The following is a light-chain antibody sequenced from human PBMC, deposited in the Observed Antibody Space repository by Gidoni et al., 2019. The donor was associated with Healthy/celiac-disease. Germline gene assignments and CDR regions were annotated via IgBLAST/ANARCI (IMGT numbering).Light chain of an antibody. CDR2: GAS. Sequence: DIVMTQSPATLSVSPGERATLSCRASQCVSSNLAWYQQKPGQAPRLLIYGASTRATGIPAMFSGSGSGTEFTLTISSLQSEDFVVYYCQQYNNWPQLTFGGGTKVEIK. V-gene: IGKV3-15*01. J-gene: IGKJ4*01. CDR1: QCVSSN. CDR3: QQYNNWPQLT.